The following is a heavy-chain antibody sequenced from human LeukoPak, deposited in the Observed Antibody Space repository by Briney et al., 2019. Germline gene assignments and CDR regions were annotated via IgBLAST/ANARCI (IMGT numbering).Heavy chain of an antibody. CDR3: ASQRQGAYYDSTGYPNDAFDI. Sequence: GESLKISCKGSGYSFTNYWIGWVRQMPGKGLEWMGIIYSPSFQGQVTISADKSISTAYLQWSSLKASDTAIYYCASQRQGAYYDSTGYPNDAFDIWGQGTMVTVSS. J-gene: IGHJ3*02. V-gene: IGHV5-51*01. CDR2: IY. CDR1: GYSFTNYW. D-gene: IGHD3-22*01.